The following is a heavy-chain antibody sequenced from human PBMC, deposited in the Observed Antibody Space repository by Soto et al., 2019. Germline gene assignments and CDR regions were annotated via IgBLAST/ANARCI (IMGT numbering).Heavy chain of an antibody. Sequence: ASVKVSCKASGYIFTNYDINWVRQATGQGLEYLGWINPNSGNTGYVQKFQGRVTMTRNTSINTAYMELSSLRSEDTAVYYCATRVDIVATTDTYYYYGMDVWGQGTTVTVSS. CDR2: INPNSGNT. D-gene: IGHD5-12*01. CDR1: GYIFTNYD. CDR3: ATRVDIVATTDTYYYYGMDV. J-gene: IGHJ6*02. V-gene: IGHV1-8*01.